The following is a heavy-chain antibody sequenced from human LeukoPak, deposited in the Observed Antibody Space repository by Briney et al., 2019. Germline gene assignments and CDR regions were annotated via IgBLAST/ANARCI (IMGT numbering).Heavy chain of an antibody. Sequence: ASVKVSCKASGYTFTDYYMHWVRQAPGQGLEWMGWINPNSGGTNYAQKFQGRVSMTRDTSISTAYMELSRLRSDDTAVYYCARNTINWFDPLGQGVLVTVSS. J-gene: IGHJ5*02. D-gene: IGHD5-24*01. CDR3: ARNTINWFDP. V-gene: IGHV1-2*02. CDR2: INPNSGGT. CDR1: GYTFTDYY.